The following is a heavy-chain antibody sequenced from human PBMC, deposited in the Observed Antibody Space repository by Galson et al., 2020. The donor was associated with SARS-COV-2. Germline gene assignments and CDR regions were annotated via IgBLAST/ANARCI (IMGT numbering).Heavy chain of an antibody. Sequence: GGSLRLSCAASGFTFDDYAMHWVRQAPGKGLEWVSGISWNSGSIGYADSVKGRFTISRDNAKNSLYLQMNSLRAEDMALYYCAKSFLAGVGFEGWGQGTLVTVSS. J-gene: IGHJ4*02. CDR3: AKSFLAGVGFEG. CDR2: ISWNSGSI. CDR1: GFTFDDYA. V-gene: IGHV3-9*03. D-gene: IGHD3-3*02.